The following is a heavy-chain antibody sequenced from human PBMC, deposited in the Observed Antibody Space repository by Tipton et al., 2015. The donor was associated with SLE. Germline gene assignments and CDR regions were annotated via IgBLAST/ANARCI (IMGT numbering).Heavy chain of an antibody. J-gene: IGHJ3*02. CDR1: GGSISSGGYY. Sequence: TLSLTCTVSGGSISSGGYYWSWIRQHPGKGLEWIGYIYYSGSTYYNPSLKSRVTISVDTSKNQFSLKLSSVTAADTAVYYCARLALSIVGAPGAFDIWGQGTMVTVSS. CDR3: ARLALSIVGAPGAFDI. V-gene: IGHV4-31*03. D-gene: IGHD1-26*01. CDR2: IYYSGST.